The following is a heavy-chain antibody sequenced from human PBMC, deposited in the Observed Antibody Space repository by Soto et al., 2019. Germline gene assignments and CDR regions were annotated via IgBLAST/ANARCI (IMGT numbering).Heavy chain of an antibody. CDR3: ARGSAYSDYDLEY. CDR1: GFTFSSYA. J-gene: IGHJ4*02. D-gene: IGHD4-17*01. Sequence: PGVSLRLSCAASGFTFSSYAITWVRQAPGKGLAWVSGVSGTGGSAYYADSVKGRFTISRDKSTNTLYLHMNSLRAEDTAVYYCARGSAYSDYDLEYWGQGTLVTVSS. V-gene: IGHV3-23*01. CDR2: VSGTGGSA.